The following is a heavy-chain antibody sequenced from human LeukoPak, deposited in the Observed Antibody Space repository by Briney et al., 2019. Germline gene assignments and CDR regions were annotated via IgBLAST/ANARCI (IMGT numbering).Heavy chain of an antibody. CDR3: ASIMGVGVPHASDAFDT. Sequence: GASVKVSCKASGYTFTGYYMHWVRQAPGQGLEWMGWINPNSGGTNYAQKFQGRVTMTRDTSISTAYMELSRLRSDDTAVYYCASIMGVGVPHASDAFDTWGQGTMVTVSS. CDR2: INPNSGGT. V-gene: IGHV1-2*02. J-gene: IGHJ3*02. D-gene: IGHD3-16*01. CDR1: GYTFTGYY.